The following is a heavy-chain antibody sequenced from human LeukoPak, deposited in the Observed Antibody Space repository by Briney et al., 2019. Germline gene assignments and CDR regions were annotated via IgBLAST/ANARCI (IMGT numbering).Heavy chain of an antibody. D-gene: IGHD4-17*01. CDR1: GFTVSSNY. CDR3: ARARYGDYPPRGAFDI. CDR2: IYSGGST. Sequence: GGSLRLSCAASGFTVSSNYMSWVRQAPGKGLEWVSVIYSGGSTYYADSVKGRFTTSRDNSKNTLYLQMNSLRAEDTAVYYCARARYGDYPPRGAFDIWGQGTMVTVSS. J-gene: IGHJ3*02. V-gene: IGHV3-66*01.